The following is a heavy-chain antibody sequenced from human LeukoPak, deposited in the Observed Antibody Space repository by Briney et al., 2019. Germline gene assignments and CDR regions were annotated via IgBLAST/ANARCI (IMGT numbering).Heavy chain of an antibody. J-gene: IGHJ5*02. CDR1: GFTFSSYA. Sequence: GGSLRLSCAASGFTFSSYAMSWVRQAPGKGLEWVSAISGSGGSTYYVDSVKGRFTISRDNSKNTLYLQMNSLRAEDTAVYYCAKDTASSGWYPWGQGTLVTVSS. V-gene: IGHV3-23*01. CDR3: AKDTASSGWYP. CDR2: ISGSGGST. D-gene: IGHD6-19*01.